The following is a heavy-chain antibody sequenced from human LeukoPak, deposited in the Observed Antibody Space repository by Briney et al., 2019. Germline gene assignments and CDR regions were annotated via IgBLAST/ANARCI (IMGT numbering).Heavy chain of an antibody. CDR1: GYTFTSYY. D-gene: IGHD6-19*01. Sequence: ASVKVSCKASGYTFTSYYMHWVRQAPGQGLEWMGTINPSGGSTSYAQKFQGRVTMTRDTSTSTVYMELSSLRSEDTAVYYCARQMAPQYSSGIADFDSWGQGTLVTVSS. CDR3: ARQMAPQYSSGIADFDS. V-gene: IGHV1-46*01. J-gene: IGHJ4*02. CDR2: INPSGGST.